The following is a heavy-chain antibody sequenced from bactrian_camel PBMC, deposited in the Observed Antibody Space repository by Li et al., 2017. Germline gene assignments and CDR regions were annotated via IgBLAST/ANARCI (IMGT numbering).Heavy chain of an antibody. CDR3: AADPAPRLGMWWLLLRQDSYKY. J-gene: IGHJ4*01. CDR2: IESDGST. Sequence: QVQLVESGGGSVQAGGSLTLSCAGSESIDSNYCMSWLRQAPGKEREGVAGIESDGSTSYADSVKGRFTISQDSAKNILYLQMHSLKPEDTAMYYCAADPAPRLGMWWLLLRQDSYKYWGQGTQVTVS. CDR1: ESIDSNYC. D-gene: IGHD2*01. V-gene: IGHV3S26*01.